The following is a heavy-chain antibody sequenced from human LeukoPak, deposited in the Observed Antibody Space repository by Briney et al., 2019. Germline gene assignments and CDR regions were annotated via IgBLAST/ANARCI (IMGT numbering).Heavy chain of an antibody. D-gene: IGHD5-24*01. CDR1: GFTFSSYG. Sequence: RRSLTLSCLSSGFTFSSYGMHWVRQAPGKGLEWVAFIWYDGSNKYYADSVKGRFTISRDNSENTLYLQMSSLRAEDTALYYCARDSGYGYNTFPTADYWGQGILVTVSS. CDR2: IWYDGSNK. V-gene: IGHV3-33*01. CDR3: ARDSGYGYNTFPTADY. J-gene: IGHJ4*02.